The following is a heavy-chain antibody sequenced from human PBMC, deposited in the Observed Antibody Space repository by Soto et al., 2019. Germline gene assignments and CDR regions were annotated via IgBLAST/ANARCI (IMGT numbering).Heavy chain of an antibody. V-gene: IGHV3-73*01. J-gene: IGHJ5*02. CDR2: IRSKANGYAT. Sequence: GGSLRLSCAASGFTFSGPAMHWVRQASGKGLEWVGRIRSKANGYATAYAASVKGRFTISRDDSKNTAYLQMNSLKTEDTAVYYCARDQLEGNWFDPWGQGTLVTVSS. CDR1: GFTFSGPA. CDR3: ARDQLEGNWFDP. D-gene: IGHD1-1*01.